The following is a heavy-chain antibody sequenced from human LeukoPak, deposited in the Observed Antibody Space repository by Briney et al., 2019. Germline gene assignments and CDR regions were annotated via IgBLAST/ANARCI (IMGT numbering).Heavy chain of an antibody. D-gene: IGHD3-22*01. V-gene: IGHV4-4*07. CDR3: AREVTYYDSSGYYSSYYMDV. J-gene: IGHJ6*03. Sequence: PSETLSLTCTVSGGSISSYYWSWIRQPAGKGLEWIGRIYTSGSTNYNPSLKSRVTMSVDTSKNQFSLKLSSVTAADTAVYYCAREVTYYDSSGYYSSYYMDVWGKGTMVTVSS. CDR1: GGSISSYY. CDR2: IYTSGST.